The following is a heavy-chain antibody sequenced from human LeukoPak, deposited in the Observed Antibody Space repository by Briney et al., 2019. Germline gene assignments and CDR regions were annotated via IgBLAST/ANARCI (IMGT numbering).Heavy chain of an antibody. CDR3: ARDRDYGDYNTQDLFVY. CDR2: ISAYNGNT. D-gene: IGHD4-17*01. Sequence: VASVKVSCKASGYTFTNYGISWVRQAPGQGLEWMGWISAYNGNTNYAQKFQGRVTMTTDTSTSTAYVELRSLRSDDTAVYYCARDRDYGDYNTQDLFVYWGQGTLVTVSS. V-gene: IGHV1-18*01. J-gene: IGHJ4*02. CDR1: GYTFTNYG.